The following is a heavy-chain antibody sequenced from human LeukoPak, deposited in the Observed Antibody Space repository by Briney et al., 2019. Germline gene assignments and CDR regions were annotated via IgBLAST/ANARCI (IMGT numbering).Heavy chain of an antibody. V-gene: IGHV4-59*08. D-gene: IGHD3-10*01. CDR2: IYYSGST. J-gene: IGHJ4*02. CDR3: ARGSMVRGVTSKGAFDY. Sequence: TSETLSLTCTVSGVSISSYYWSWIRQPPGKGLEWIGYIYYSGSTNYNPSLKSRVTISVDTSKIQSSLKLSSVTAADTAVYYCARGSMVRGVTSKGAFDYWGQGTLVTVSS. CDR1: GVSISSYY.